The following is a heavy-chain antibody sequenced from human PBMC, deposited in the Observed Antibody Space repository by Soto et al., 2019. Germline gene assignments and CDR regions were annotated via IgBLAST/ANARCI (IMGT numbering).Heavy chain of an antibody. J-gene: IGHJ4*02. CDR3: ARENYDSSGFFLDY. CDR2: ISSTGTTI. V-gene: IGHV3-48*03. Sequence: GGSLRLSCAASGFTFSNYEMNWVRQAPGKRLEWVSYISSTGTTIYYADSVKGRFTISRDNAKNSLYLQMNSLRAEDTAVYYCARENYDSSGFFLDYWGQGTLVTVSS. CDR1: GFTFSNYE. D-gene: IGHD3-22*01.